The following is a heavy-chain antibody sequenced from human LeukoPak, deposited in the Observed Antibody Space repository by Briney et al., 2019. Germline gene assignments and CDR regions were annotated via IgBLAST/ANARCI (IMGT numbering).Heavy chain of an antibody. V-gene: IGHV3-30*04. CDR1: GFTFSSYA. Sequence: PGGPLRLSCAASGFTFSSYAMHWVRQAPGKGLEWVAVISYDGSNKYYADSVKGRFTISRDNSKNTLYLQMNSLRAEDTAVYYCARGSTPGIAADWGQGTLVTVSS. CDR2: ISYDGSNK. CDR3: ARGSTPGIAAD. D-gene: IGHD6-13*01. J-gene: IGHJ1*01.